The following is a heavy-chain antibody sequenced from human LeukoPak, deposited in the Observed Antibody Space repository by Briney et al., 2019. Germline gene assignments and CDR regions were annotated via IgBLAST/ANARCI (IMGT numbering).Heavy chain of an antibody. J-gene: IGHJ4*02. D-gene: IGHD5-18*01. CDR1: GYTFTSYG. V-gene: IGHV1-18*01. CDR3: ARVADTARFDY. Sequence: EASVKVSCKASGYTFTSYGISWVGQAPGQGLEWMGWISAYNGNTNYAQKLQGRVTMTTDTSTSTAYMELRSLRSDDTAVYYCARVADTARFDYWGQGTLVTVSS. CDR2: ISAYNGNT.